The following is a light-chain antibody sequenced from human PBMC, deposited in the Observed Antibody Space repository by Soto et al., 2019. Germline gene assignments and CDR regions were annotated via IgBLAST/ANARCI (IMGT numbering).Light chain of an antibody. V-gene: IGKV3-20*01. CDR3: QQYDGSPLT. CDR1: QSVGSSY. Sequence: ELVLTQSPGTLSLSPGERATLSCRASQSVGSSYLAWYQQKPGQAPRLLISGASTRATGIPDRFSGSGSGTDFTLTISRLEPEDCAVYYCQQYDGSPLTFCGGTKVE. J-gene: IGKJ4*01. CDR2: GAS.